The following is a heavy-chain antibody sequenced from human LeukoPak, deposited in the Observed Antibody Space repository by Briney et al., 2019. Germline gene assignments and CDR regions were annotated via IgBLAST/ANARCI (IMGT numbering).Heavy chain of an antibody. CDR2: ISYDGSNK. Sequence: GGSLRLSCAASGFTFSSYAMHWVRQAPGKGLEWVAVISYDGSNKYYADSVKGRFTISRDNSKNTLYLQMNSLRAEDTAVYYCAKIWLPYAFDIWGQGTMVTVSS. D-gene: IGHD6-19*01. V-gene: IGHV3-30-3*02. CDR3: AKIWLPYAFDI. J-gene: IGHJ3*02. CDR1: GFTFSSYA.